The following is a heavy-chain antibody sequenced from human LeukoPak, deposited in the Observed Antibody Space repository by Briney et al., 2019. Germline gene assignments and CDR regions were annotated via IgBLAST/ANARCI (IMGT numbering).Heavy chain of an antibody. Sequence: ASVRLSCKASGYNFNSYYIHWVRQAPGQGLTWMGWINPDNGKTKYEPRFQGRVTMTWDTSINTAYVDLTGLRSDDTAVYYCARNEPAVSVVDAFDVWGQGTVVTVSS. D-gene: IGHD1-1*01. CDR3: ARNEPAVSVVDAFDV. V-gene: IGHV1-2*02. CDR2: INPDNGKT. J-gene: IGHJ3*01. CDR1: GYNFNSYY.